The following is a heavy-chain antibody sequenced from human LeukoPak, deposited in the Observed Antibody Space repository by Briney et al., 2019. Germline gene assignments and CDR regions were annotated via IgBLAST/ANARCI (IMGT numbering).Heavy chain of an antibody. Sequence: GGSLRLSCAASGFTVSSDYMSWVRQAPGKGLEWVSVICSGGSTYYADSVKGRFTISRDKSKNTVYLQMNSLRFEDTAMYYCARNWFDPWAREPWSPSPQ. CDR3: ARNWFDP. CDR2: ICSGGST. J-gene: IGHJ5*02. V-gene: IGHV3-53*05. CDR1: GFTVSSDY.